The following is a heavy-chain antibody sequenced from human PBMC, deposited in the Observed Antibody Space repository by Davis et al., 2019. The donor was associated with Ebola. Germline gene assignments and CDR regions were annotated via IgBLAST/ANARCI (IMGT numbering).Heavy chain of an antibody. CDR3: ARASSGYSGFFDY. V-gene: IGHV1-69*01. D-gene: IGHD5-12*01. J-gene: IGHJ4*02. CDR1: GFTFSSYA. CDR2: IIPIFGTA. Sequence: KISCAASGFTFSSYAISWVRQAPGQGLEWMGGIIPIFGTANYAQKFQGRVTITADESTSTAYMELSSLRSEDTAVYYCARASSGYSGFFDYWGQGTLVTVSS.